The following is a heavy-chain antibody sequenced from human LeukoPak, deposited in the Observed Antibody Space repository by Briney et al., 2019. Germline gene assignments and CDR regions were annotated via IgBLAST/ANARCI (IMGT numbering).Heavy chain of an antibody. D-gene: IGHD4-23*01. J-gene: IGHJ4*02. CDR3: ARETPSRYFDY. Sequence: ASVKVSCKASGYTFTSYYMHWVRQAPGQGLEWMGIINPSGGSTSYAQKFQGRVTITRNTSISTAYMELSSLRSEDTAVYYCARETPSRYFDYWGQGTLVTVSS. V-gene: IGHV1-46*01. CDR1: GYTFTSYY. CDR2: INPSGGST.